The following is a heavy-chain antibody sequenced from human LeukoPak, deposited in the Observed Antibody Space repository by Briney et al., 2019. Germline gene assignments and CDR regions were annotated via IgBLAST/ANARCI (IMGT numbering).Heavy chain of an antibody. D-gene: IGHD6-13*01. CDR2: ISYDGSNK. CDR1: GFTFSSYG. J-gene: IGHJ3*02. CDR3: AKDLWVGSSSWYEVAFDI. V-gene: IGHV3-30*18. Sequence: GGSLRLSCAASGFTFSSYGMHWVRQAPGKGLEWVALISYDGSNKYYADSVKGRFTISRDNSKNTLYLQMNSLRAEDTAVYYCAKDLWVGSSSWYEVAFDIWGQGTMVTVSS.